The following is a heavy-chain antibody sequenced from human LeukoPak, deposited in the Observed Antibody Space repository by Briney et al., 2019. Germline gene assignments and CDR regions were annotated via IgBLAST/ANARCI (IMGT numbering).Heavy chain of an antibody. D-gene: IGHD2-15*01. CDR2: IRYDGSNK. J-gene: IGHJ4*02. CDR3: ARGYCSGGSCFHFDY. CDR1: GFTFSSYA. V-gene: IGHV3-30*02. Sequence: GGSLRLSCAASGFTFSSYAMHWVRQAPGKGLEWVAFIRYDGSNKYYADSVKGRFTISRDNSKNTLYLQMNSLRAEDTAVYYCARGYCSGGSCFHFDYWGQGNLVTVSS.